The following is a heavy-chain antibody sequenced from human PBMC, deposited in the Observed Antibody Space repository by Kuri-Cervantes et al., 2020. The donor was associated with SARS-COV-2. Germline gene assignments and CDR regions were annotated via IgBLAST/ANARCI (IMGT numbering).Heavy chain of an antibody. J-gene: IGHJ4*02. V-gene: IGHV4-34*01. CDR3: ARAPIGVVPAATHLPGGYFDY. CDR2: FRRSGRN. D-gene: IGHD2-2*01. Sequence: SWVRQAPGKGLEWIGGFRRSGRNDYSPSYNPSLESRVTISGDMSKNQVSLRLNSVTAADSAVYYCARAPIGVVPAATHLPGGYFDYWGQGTLVTVSS.